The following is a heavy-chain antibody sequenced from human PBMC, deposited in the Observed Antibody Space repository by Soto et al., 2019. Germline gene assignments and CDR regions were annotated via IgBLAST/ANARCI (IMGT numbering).Heavy chain of an antibody. D-gene: IGHD1-1*01. V-gene: IGHV1-18*01. Sequence: QVQLVQSGAEVKKPGASVKVSCKASGYTFTSYGISWVRQASGQGLEWMGWISAYNGNTKYAQKLQGRVTMTTDTSTGTAYLELRSLRPDDTAVSYCARDEAYKWNDGGWFDPWGQGTLVTVSS. CDR2: ISAYNGNT. J-gene: IGHJ5*02. CDR3: ARDEAYKWNDGGWFDP. CDR1: GYTFTSYG.